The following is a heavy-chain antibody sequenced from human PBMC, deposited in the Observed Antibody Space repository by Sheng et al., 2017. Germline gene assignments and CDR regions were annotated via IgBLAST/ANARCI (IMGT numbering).Heavy chain of an antibody. V-gene: IGHV3-30*09. D-gene: IGHD2-8*02. CDR1: GFPFSSYA. J-gene: IGHJ4*02. CDR3: AREQNTENYRTSDF. CDR2: LSYDGSHI. Sequence: QVQLVESGGGVVQPERSLIVSCTASGFPFSSYAMHWLRQAPGTGLQWLARLSYDGSHIKYADSVKGRFVISRDNSKNTLYLQINSLRPEDTALYYCAREQNTENYRTSDFWGQGTLVAVSS.